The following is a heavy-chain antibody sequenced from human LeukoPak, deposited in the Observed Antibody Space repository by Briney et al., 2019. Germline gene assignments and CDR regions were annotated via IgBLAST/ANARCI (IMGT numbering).Heavy chain of an antibody. CDR3: AREGFSGSYPYFVY. Sequence: KASETLSLTCTVSGYSISSGYYWGWIRQPPGKGLEWIGNICHSGSTNYNASLKRRVTISVDTSKNQFSLKLSSVTAADTAVYYCAREGFSGSYPYFVYWGQGTLVTVSS. V-gene: IGHV4-38-2*02. D-gene: IGHD1-26*01. J-gene: IGHJ4*02. CDR2: ICHSGST. CDR1: GYSISSGYY.